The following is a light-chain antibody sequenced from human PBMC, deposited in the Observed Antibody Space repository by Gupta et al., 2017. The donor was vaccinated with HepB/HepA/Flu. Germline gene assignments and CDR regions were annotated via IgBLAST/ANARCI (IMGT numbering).Light chain of an antibody. CDR1: QSVSSSY. CDR2: GAS. CDR3: QQYGSSPWT. V-gene: IGKV3-20*01. J-gene: IGKJ1*01. Sequence: ETSLTQSPGPLSLSPGEGATLSCRATQSVSSSYLAWYHQRPGQAPRLLIYGASSRATGISDRFSGSGSGTDFTLTISRLEPDDSAMYYCQQYGSSPWTFGQGTKVEIK.